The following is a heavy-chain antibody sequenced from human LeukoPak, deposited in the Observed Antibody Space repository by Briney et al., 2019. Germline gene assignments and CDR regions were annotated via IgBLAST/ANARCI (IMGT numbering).Heavy chain of an antibody. CDR2: ISGDGGST. D-gene: IGHD6-19*01. CDR3: AKDMSSSGWYSSDY. CDR1: GFTFDNYA. Sequence: GGSLRLSCTASGFTFDNYAMHWVRQAPGKSLEWVSLISGDGGSTYYADSVKGRFTISRDNSKNSLYLQMNSLRTEDTALYYCAKDMSSSGWYSSDYWGQGTLVTVSS. V-gene: IGHV3-43*02. J-gene: IGHJ4*02.